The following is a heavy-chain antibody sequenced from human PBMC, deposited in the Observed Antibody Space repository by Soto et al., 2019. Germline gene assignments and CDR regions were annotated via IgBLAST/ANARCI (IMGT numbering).Heavy chain of an antibody. Sequence: SETLSLTCTASGGSVSSDNYYWSWIRQPPGKGLEWIGYIYYSGSTNYNPSLKSRVTISVDTSKNQFSLKLSSVTAADTAVYYCARGMTTVTTLDYWGQGTLVTVSS. CDR3: ARGMTTVTTLDY. CDR1: GGSVSSDNYY. D-gene: IGHD4-4*01. J-gene: IGHJ4*02. CDR2: IYYSGST. V-gene: IGHV4-61*01.